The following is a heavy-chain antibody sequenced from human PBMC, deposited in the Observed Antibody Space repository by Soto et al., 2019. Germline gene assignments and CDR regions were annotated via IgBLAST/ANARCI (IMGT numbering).Heavy chain of an antibody. J-gene: IGHJ4*02. CDR1: GFTFSSFG. V-gene: IGHV3-48*01. Sequence: PGGSLRLSCAVSGFTFSSFGMNWVRQAPGKGLEWISYITSDSSTRHYADFVKGRFTISRDNAKSSLYLQMNSLRGEDTAVYFCARDPDGIIDFDYWGQGTQVTVSS. CDR3: ARDPDGIIDFDY. CDR2: ITSDSSTR. D-gene: IGHD3-10*01.